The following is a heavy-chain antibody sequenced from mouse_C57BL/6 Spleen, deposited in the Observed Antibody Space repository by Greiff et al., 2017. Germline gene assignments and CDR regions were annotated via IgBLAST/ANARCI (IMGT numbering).Heavy chain of an antibody. V-gene: IGHV1-26*01. Sequence: EVKLQQSGPGLVKPGASVKISCKSSGYTLTDYYMNGGKQRHGTSLGRIGDINPNNGGTSYNQKFKGKATLTVDKSSSSAYMELLSLTSEDSAVYYCARRAYYGSSLYWYFDFWGTGTTVTVSS. CDR2: INPNNGGT. J-gene: IGHJ1*03. CDR1: GYTLTDYY. D-gene: IGHD1-1*01. CDR3: ARRAYYGSSLYWYFDF.